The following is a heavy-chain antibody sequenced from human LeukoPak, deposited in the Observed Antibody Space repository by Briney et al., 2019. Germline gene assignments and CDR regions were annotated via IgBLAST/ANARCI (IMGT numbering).Heavy chain of an antibody. V-gene: IGHV4-38-2*02. J-gene: IGHJ4*02. CDR3: ARVGLRLGELSFFDY. D-gene: IGHD3-16*02. CDR1: GYSISSGYL. Sequence: SETLSLTCTVSGYSISSGYLWGWIRQPPGKGLEWIGSIDGSGSSYYNPSLKSRVTISVDTSRNQFSLKMTSVTAADTAVYYCARVGLRLGELSFFDYWGQGTLVTVSS. CDR2: IDGSGSS.